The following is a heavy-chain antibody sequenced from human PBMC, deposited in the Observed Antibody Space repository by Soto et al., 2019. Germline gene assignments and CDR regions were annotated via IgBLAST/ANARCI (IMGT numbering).Heavy chain of an antibody. CDR3: ARRLFGSGWTLDS. D-gene: IGHD6-19*01. CDR1: GASITTYY. J-gene: IGHJ4*02. V-gene: IGHV4-59*13. Sequence: SETLSLTCDVSGASITTYYWSWIRQAPGKGLEWIGNVYHTGSTGYNSSLRSRVTISVDTSKNQFSLNMNSVTAADTAVYYCARRLFGSGWTLDSWGQGALVTVSS. CDR2: VYHTGST.